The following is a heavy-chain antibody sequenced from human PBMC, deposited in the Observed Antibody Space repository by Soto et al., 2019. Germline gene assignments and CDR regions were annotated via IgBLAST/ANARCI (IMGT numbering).Heavy chain of an antibody. CDR1: GDSVSSSSVT. CDR2: TYYRSKWYN. Sequence: QVQLQQSEPGLVKPSQTLSLTCAISGDSVSSSSVTWNWIRQSPSRGLEWLGRTYYRSKWYNDYAESVKSRITINPDTSKNQFSLHLNSVTPEDTAVYYCVXLIGNSWLDFWGQGTLVTVSS. CDR3: VXLIGNSWLDF. D-gene: IGHD1-26*01. V-gene: IGHV6-1*01. J-gene: IGHJ5*01.